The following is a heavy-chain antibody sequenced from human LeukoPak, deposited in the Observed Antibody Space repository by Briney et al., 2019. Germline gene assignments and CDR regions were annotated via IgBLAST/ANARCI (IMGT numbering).Heavy chain of an antibody. V-gene: IGHV3-74*01. CDR2: ITSDGSAT. J-gene: IGHJ2*01. CDR3: ARGASPGYFDL. Sequence: PGGSLRLSCAVSGFTFSSYWMHWVRQSPGKGLAWVSRITSDGSATDYADSVKGRFTVSRDNAKNTLFLHMDSLRVEDSAVYYCARGASPGYFDLWGRGTLVTVSS. CDR1: GFTFSSYW.